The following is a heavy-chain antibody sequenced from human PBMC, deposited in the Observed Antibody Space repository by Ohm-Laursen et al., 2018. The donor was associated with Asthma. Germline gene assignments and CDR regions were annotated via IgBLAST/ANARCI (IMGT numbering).Heavy chain of an antibody. CDR3: ARVCSGGCGWHLDL. D-gene: IGHD1-26*01. V-gene: IGHV3-23*01. CDR1: GFTFSSYA. J-gene: IGHJ2*01. Sequence: SLRLSCAASGFTFSSYAMSWVRQAPGKGLECVSAIIGSGADTYYADSVKGRFTISRDNSKKTLYLQMNSLRAEDTAVYYCARVCSGGCGWHLDLWGRGTLVTVSS. CDR2: IIGSGADT.